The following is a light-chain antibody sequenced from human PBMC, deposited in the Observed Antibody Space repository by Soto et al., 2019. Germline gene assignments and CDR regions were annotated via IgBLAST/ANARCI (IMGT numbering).Light chain of an antibody. V-gene: IGLV2-14*01. CDR3: SSYTSSSTYV. CDR2: EVS. Sequence: QSVLTQPPSVSGSPGQSVTISCTGTSSDVGRYNRASWYQQHPGKAPKLMIYEVSNRPSGVSNRFSGSKSGNTASLTISGLQAEDEADYYCSSYTSSSTYVFGTGTKVTVL. CDR1: SSDVGRYNR. J-gene: IGLJ1*01.